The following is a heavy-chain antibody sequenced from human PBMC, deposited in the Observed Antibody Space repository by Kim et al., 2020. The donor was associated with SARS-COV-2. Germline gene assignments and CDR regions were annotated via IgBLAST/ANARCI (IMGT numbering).Heavy chain of an antibody. D-gene: IGHD3-3*01. CDR3: ARGIFDRGFDY. CDR2: IKPKSGAT. J-gene: IGHJ4*02. CDR1: GFIFSDSY. V-gene: IGHV1-2*06. Sequence: ASVKVSCKASGFIFSDSYMHWVRQAPGQGLEWMGRIKPKSGATTYALNFHGRVTLTTDTSTTTAYMELSGLGFDDTALYYCARGIFDRGFDYWGQGTLVTVSS.